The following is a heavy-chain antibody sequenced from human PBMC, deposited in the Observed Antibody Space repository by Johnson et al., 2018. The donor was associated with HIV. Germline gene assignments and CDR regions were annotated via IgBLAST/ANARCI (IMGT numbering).Heavy chain of an antibody. J-gene: IGHJ3*02. V-gene: IGHV3-23*04. Sequence: VQLVESGGGLVQPGGSLRLSCAASGFTFSSYAMSWVRQAPGKGLEWASAISGSGGSTYYADSVKGGFTLSRDNSKNTLYLQMNSLRAEDTALYYCARVEPIRRAIDAFDIWGQGTMVTVSS. CDR2: ISGSGGST. CDR3: ARVEPIRRAIDAFDI. CDR1: GFTFSSYA.